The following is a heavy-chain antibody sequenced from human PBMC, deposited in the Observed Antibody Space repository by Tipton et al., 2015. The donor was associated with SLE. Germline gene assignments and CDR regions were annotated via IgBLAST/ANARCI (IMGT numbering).Heavy chain of an antibody. J-gene: IGHJ4*02. CDR3: ARGHRVRGDPYFDY. D-gene: IGHD3-10*01. Sequence: TLSLTCTVSGGSISSYYWSWIRQPPGKGLEWIGYIYYSGSTNYNPSLKSRVTMSVDTSKNQFSLKLSSVTAADTAVYYCARGHRVRGDPYFDYWGQGTLVTVSS. CDR1: GGSISSYY. CDR2: IYYSGST. V-gene: IGHV4-59*01.